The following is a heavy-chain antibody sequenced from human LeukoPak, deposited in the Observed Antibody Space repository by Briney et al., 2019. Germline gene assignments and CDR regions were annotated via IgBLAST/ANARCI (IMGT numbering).Heavy chain of an antibody. CDR2: IYYSGST. D-gene: IGHD5-12*01. J-gene: IGHJ4*02. CDR3: ARVRDSGYDSLDY. V-gene: IGHV4-59*01. Sequence: PSETLSLTCTVSGGSISSYYWSWIRQPPGKGLEWCGYIYYSGSTNYNPSLKRRVTISVDPSRSQVSLKLSSVTAADTAVDYCARVRDSGYDSLDYWGEGTLVTVSS. CDR1: GGSISSYY.